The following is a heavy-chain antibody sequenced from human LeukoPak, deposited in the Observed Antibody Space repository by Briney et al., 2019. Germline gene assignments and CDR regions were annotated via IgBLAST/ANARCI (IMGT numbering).Heavy chain of an antibody. D-gene: IGHD6-13*01. CDR2: IYYSGST. J-gene: IGHJ6*03. CDR3: ARGGRGSSWYGPAYYYYYMDV. CDR1: GGSISSYY. V-gene: IGHV4-59*01. Sequence: SETLSLTCTVSGGSISSYYWSWIRQPPGKGLEWIGYIYYSGSTNYNPSLKSRVTISVDTSKNQFSLKLSSVTAADTAVYYCARGGRGSSWYGPAYYYYYMDVWGKGTTVTVSS.